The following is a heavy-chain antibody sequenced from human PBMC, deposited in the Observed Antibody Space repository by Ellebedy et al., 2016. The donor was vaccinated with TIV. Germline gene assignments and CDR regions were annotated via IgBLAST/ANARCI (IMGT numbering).Heavy chain of an antibody. CDR2: ISSSGSTI. V-gene: IGHV3-11*01. CDR1: GFTFSDYY. Sequence: GESLKISXAASGFTFSDYYMSWIRQAPGKGLEWVSYISSSGSTIYYADSVKGRFTISRDNAKNSLYLQMNSLRAEDTAVYYCAKDVPFEDIVLMVSSFDYWGQGTLVTVSS. CDR3: AKDVPFEDIVLMVSSFDY. J-gene: IGHJ4*02. D-gene: IGHD2-8*01.